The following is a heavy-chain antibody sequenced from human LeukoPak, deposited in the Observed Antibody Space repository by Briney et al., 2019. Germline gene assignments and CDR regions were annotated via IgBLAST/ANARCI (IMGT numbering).Heavy chain of an antibody. V-gene: IGHV3-30*18. CDR2: ISHDASNI. Sequence: GGSLRLSCEISGFNFSHYGMHWVRQAPGKGLEWVADISHDASNIYYADSVKGRFTISRDNAKNTLFLQLNSLRGDDMAVYYCAKDLNSFIVVVTICGMDVWGQGTTVIVSS. J-gene: IGHJ6*02. D-gene: IGHD2-15*01. CDR1: GFNFSHYG. CDR3: AKDLNSFIVVVTICGMDV.